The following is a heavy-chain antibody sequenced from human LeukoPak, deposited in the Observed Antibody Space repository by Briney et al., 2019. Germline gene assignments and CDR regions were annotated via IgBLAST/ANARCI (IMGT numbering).Heavy chain of an antibody. CDR3: ARESYCGGDCYNAFDI. CDR1: GYTFTSCY. V-gene: IGHV1-46*01. D-gene: IGHD2-21*02. Sequence: GASVKVSCKASGYTFTSCYMHWVRQAPGQGLEWMGIINPSGGSTSYAQKFQGRVTMTRDTSTSTVYMELSSLRSEDTAVYYCARESYCGGDCYNAFDIWGQGTMVTVSS. CDR2: INPSGGST. J-gene: IGHJ3*02.